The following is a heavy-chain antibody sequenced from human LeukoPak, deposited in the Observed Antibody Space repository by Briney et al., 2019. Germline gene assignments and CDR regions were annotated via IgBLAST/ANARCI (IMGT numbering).Heavy chain of an antibody. CDR2: INHSGST. J-gene: IGHJ5*02. D-gene: IGHD2-8*01. CDR1: GGSFSGYY. CDR3: ARGRSSYCTNGVCYINWFDP. V-gene: IGHV4-34*01. Sequence: SETLSLTCAVYGGSFSGYYWSWIRQPPGKGLEWIGEINHSGSTNYNPSLKSRVTISVDTSKNQFSLKLSPVTAADTAVYYCARGRSSYCTNGVCYINWFDPWGQGTLVTVSS.